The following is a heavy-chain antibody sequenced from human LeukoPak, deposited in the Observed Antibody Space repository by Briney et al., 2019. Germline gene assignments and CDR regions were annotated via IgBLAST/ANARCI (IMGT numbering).Heavy chain of an antibody. CDR3: ARDEDIVATNFDY. CDR2: ISSSSSYI. J-gene: IGHJ4*02. V-gene: IGHV3-21*01. D-gene: IGHD5-12*01. CDR1: GFTFSSYS. Sequence: GGSLRLSCAASGFTFSSYSMNWVRRAPGKGLEWVSSISSSSSYIYYADSVKGRFTISGDNAKNSLYLQMNSLRAEDTAVYYCARDEDIVATNFDYWGQGTLVTVSS.